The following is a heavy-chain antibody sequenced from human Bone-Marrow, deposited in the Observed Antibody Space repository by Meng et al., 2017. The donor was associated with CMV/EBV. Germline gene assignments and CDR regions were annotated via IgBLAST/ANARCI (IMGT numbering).Heavy chain of an antibody. Sequence: GTVSSYAISWVRQDPGQGLEWMGGIIPIFGTANYAQKFQGRVTITTDESTSTAYMELSSLRSEDTAVYYCATYCSSTSCYSLRGFDYWGQGTLVTVSS. J-gene: IGHJ4*02. V-gene: IGHV1-69*05. CDR1: GTVSSYA. CDR3: ATYCSSTSCYSLRGFDY. D-gene: IGHD2-2*02. CDR2: IIPIFGTA.